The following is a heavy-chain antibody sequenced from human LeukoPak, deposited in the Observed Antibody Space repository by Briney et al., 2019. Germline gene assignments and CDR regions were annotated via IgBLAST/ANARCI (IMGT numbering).Heavy chain of an antibody. J-gene: IGHJ3*02. CDR2: IYYTDST. D-gene: IGHD3-22*01. V-gene: IGHV4-39*07. CDR3: ARDSRYYYDSSGYHGAFDI. CDR1: GGSISSSSYY. Sequence: SETLSLTCTVSGGSISSSSYYWGWIRQPPGKGLEWIGNIYYTDSTEYNPSLKSRVTISVDTSKNQFSLKLTSMTAADTAVYYCARDSRYYYDSSGYHGAFDIWGQGTMVTVSS.